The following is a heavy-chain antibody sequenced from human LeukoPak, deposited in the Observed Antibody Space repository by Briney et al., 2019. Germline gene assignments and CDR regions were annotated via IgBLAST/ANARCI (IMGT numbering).Heavy chain of an antibody. Sequence: SETLSLTCAVYGGSFSGYYWSWIRQPPGKGLEWIGEINHSGSTNYNPSLKSRVTISVDTSKNQFSLKLSSVTAADTAVYYCARARIPRYCSGGSCYSGRYFDLWGRGTLVTVSS. J-gene: IGHJ2*01. V-gene: IGHV4-34*01. CDR2: INHSGST. D-gene: IGHD2-15*01. CDR3: ARARIPRYCSGGSCYSGRYFDL. CDR1: GGSFSGYY.